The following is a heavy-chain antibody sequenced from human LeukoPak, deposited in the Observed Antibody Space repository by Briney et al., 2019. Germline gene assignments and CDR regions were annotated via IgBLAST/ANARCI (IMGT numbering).Heavy chain of an antibody. J-gene: IGHJ6*03. CDR2: INPNSGGT. CDR3: ARDAYSYGYYYYYYMDV. D-gene: IGHD5-18*01. CDR1: GYTFTGYY. V-gene: IGHV1-2*02. Sequence: ASVKVSCKASGYTFTGYYMHWVRQAPGQGLEWMGWINPNSGGTNYAQKFQGRVTMTTDTSTSTAYMELRSLRSDDTAVYYCARDAYSYGYYYYYYMDVWGKGTTVTVSS.